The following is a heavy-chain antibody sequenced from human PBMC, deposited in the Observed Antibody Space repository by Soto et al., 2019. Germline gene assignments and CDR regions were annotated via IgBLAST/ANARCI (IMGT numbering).Heavy chain of an antibody. CDR1: GFTFSSYA. CDR3: ANEQYGDYYYYMDV. CDR2: ISGSGGST. D-gene: IGHD4-17*01. V-gene: IGHV3-23*01. Sequence: GGSLRLSCAASGFTFSSYAMSWVRQAPGKGLEWVSAISGSGGSTYYADSVKGRFTISRDNSKNTLYLQMNSLRAEDTAVYYCANEQYGDYYYYMDVWGKGTTVTVSS. J-gene: IGHJ6*03.